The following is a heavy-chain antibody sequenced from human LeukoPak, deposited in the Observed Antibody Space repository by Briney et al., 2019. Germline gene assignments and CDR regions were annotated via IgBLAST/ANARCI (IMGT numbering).Heavy chain of an antibody. J-gene: IGHJ4*02. V-gene: IGHV3-23*01. CDR2: ISDSGDST. CDR1: GFTFRSYA. D-gene: IGHD6-19*01. Sequence: PGGSLSVSFAASGFTFRSYAMTWVRQAPGKGLEWVSAISDSGDSTFYADSVKGRFTISRDNSKSALCLQMNSLRAEDTAVYYCAIHPSGAVAGTVYWGQPCLVTVSS. CDR3: AIHPSGAVAGTVY.